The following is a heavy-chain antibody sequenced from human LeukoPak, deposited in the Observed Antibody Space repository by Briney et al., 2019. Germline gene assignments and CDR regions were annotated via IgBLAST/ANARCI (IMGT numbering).Heavy chain of an antibody. CDR1: GFTFRDYA. CDR3: ARISSSWFFDF. J-gene: IGHJ4*02. V-gene: IGHV3-23*01. D-gene: IGHD6-13*01. CDR2: ISGSGGTT. Sequence: PGGSLRLSCAASGFTFRDYAMSWVREAPGKGLEWVSTISGSGGTTYYADCVKGRFTISRDNSKNTLYLQMDTLRADDTAVYYRARISSSWFFDFWGQGTLVTVSS.